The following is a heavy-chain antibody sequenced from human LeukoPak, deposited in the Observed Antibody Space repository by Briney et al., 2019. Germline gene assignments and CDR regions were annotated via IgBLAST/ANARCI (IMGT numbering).Heavy chain of an antibody. D-gene: IGHD3-22*01. CDR2: IYYSGIT. V-gene: IGHV4-59*01. CDR1: GGSISSFY. Sequence: PSETLSLTCTVSGGSISSFYWSWIRQPPGKGLQWIGYIYYSGITRYNPSLKSRVTISVDTSKNQFSLKLSSVTAADTAVYYCAKTYYYDPFDYWGQGTLVTVSS. J-gene: IGHJ4*02. CDR3: AKTYYYDPFDY.